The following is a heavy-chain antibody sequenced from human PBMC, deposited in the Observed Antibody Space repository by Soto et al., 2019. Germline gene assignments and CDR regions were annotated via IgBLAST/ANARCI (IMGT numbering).Heavy chain of an antibody. CDR2: IIPIFGTA. CDR3: AKVRYSSPMGYYYGMDV. V-gene: IGHV1-69*13. D-gene: IGHD6-19*01. Sequence: SVKVSCKASRVAFSKFIVTWVRQAPGLGLEWVGGIIPIFGTAKYAQKFQGRVTITADESTSTSYMEVNNLRSEDTAVYYCAKVRYSSPMGYYYGMDVWGQGTTVTVSS. J-gene: IGHJ6*02. CDR1: RVAFSKFI.